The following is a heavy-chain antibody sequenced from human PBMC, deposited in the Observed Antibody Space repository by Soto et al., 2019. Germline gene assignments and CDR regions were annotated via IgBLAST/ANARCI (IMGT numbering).Heavy chain of an antibody. Sequence: GGSLRLSCAASGFTFTNAWMSWVRQAPGKGLEWVGRIKTKTDGGTTDYAAPVKGRFTISRDDSKTTLYLQMNSLKTEDTAVYYCTTEPRGRITLVRGVIISLDPWGQGTLVTVS. CDR3: TTEPRGRITLVRGVIISLDP. CDR1: GFTFTNAW. J-gene: IGHJ5*02. V-gene: IGHV3-15*01. CDR2: IKTKTDGGTT. D-gene: IGHD3-10*01.